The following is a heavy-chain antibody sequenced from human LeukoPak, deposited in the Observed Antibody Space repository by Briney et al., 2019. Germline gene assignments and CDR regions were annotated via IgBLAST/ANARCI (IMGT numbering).Heavy chain of an antibody. CDR2: ITSSGNYI. V-gene: IGHV3-21*01. J-gene: IGHJ4*02. CDR3: ARDGDGYNLDY. D-gene: IGHD5-24*01. Sequence: GGSLRLSCAASGFTFRASSMSWVRQAPGMGLEWVSSITSSGNYIYYADSVKGRFTISRDNAKNSLYLQMNSLRAEDTAVYYCARDGDGYNLDYWGQGILVTVSS. CDR1: GFTFRASS.